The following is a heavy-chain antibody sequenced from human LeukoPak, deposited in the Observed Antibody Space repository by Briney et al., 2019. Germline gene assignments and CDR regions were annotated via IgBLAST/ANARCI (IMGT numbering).Heavy chain of an antibody. CDR2: INTNTGNP. V-gene: IGHV7-4-1*02. J-gene: IGHJ6*03. CDR1: GYTFTSYA. Sequence: ASVKVSCKASGYTFTSYAMNWVRQAPGQGLEWMGWINTNTGNPTYAQGFTGRFVFSLDTSVSTAYLQISSLKADDTAVYYCARDARISYSYYYYMDVWGKGTTVTVSS. D-gene: IGHD2-15*01. CDR3: ARDARISYSYYYYMDV.